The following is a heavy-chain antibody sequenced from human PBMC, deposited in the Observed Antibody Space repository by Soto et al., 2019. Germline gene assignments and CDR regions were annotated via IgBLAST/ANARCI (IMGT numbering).Heavy chain of an antibody. CDR2: INHSGST. CDR3: ARKSSFDC. CDR1: CGSFSSYY. V-gene: IGHV4-34*01. J-gene: IGHJ4*02. Sequence: QVQLQQWGAGLLKPSETLSLTCAVYCGSFSSYYWSWIRQPPGKGMEWIGEINHSGSTNYNPSLMRRVTRSVNTSSNQVTQMRRSVTAADAAVYSWARKSSFDCCGKGTLVTVSS.